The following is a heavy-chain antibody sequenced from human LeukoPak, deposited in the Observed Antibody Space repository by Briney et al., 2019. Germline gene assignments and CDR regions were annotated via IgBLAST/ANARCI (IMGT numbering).Heavy chain of an antibody. Sequence: SVKVSCKASGYTFTSYGISWVRQAPGQGLEWMGGIIPIFGTTNYAQKFQGRVTITADESTRTAYMELSSLRSEDTAVYYCARGDGHQKAYDYWGQGTLVTVSS. CDR1: GYTFTSYG. J-gene: IGHJ4*02. D-gene: IGHD3-16*01. CDR2: IIPIFGTT. V-gene: IGHV1-69*13. CDR3: ARGDGHQKAYDY.